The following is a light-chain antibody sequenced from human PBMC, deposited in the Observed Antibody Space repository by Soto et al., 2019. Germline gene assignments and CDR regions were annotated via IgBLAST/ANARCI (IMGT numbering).Light chain of an antibody. CDR2: SNS. J-gene: IGLJ2*01. CDR3: AALDDGLNALV. CDR1: SSNIGSNT. Sequence: QSVLTQPPSASGTPGQTVIISCSGSSSNIGSNTVNWYQQLPGTAPKLLIFSNSQRPSGVPDRFSGSRSGTSASLPITGVQSEDEAHYYCAALDDGLNALVFGGGTKLTVL. V-gene: IGLV1-44*01.